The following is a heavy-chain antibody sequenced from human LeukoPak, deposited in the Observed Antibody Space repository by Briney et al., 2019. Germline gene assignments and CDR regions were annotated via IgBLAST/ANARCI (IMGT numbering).Heavy chain of an antibody. CDR1: GASISSSSYY. V-gene: IGHV4-39*01. J-gene: IGHJ3*02. CDR3: ARQGEGGRAFDI. CDR2: IYYSGST. Sequence: SETLSPTCTVSGASISSSSYYWGWIRQPPWKGLEWIGNIYYSGSTYYNPSLKSRVTISVDSSKNQFSLKLSSVTAADTAVYYCARQGEGGRAFDISGQGTMVTVSS. D-gene: IGHD1-26*01.